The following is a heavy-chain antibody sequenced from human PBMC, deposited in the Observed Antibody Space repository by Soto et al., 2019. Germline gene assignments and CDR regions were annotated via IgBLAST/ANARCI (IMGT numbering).Heavy chain of an antibody. Sequence: SETLSLTCSVSGGSISSYYWSWIRQPPGKGLEWIGYIYYSGSTNYNPSLKSRVTISVDTSKNQFSLKLSSVTAADTAAYYCARFSEMATIIFDYWGQGTLVTVSS. CDR3: ARFSEMATIIFDY. V-gene: IGHV4-59*01. CDR1: GGSISSYY. J-gene: IGHJ4*02. CDR2: IYYSGST. D-gene: IGHD5-12*01.